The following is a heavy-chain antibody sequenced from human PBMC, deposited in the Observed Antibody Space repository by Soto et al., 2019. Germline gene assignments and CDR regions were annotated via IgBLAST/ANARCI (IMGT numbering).Heavy chain of an antibody. CDR1: GGSFSGYY. J-gene: IGHJ1*01. V-gene: IGHV4-34*01. CDR2: INHSGST. Sequence: SETLSLTCAVYGGSFSGYYWSWIRQPPGKGLEWIGEINHSGSTNYNPSLKSRVTISVDTSKNQFSLKLSSVTAADTAVYYCARGSVSSSWYISVRYFQHWGQGTLVTVSS. CDR3: ARGSVSSSWYISVRYFQH. D-gene: IGHD6-13*01.